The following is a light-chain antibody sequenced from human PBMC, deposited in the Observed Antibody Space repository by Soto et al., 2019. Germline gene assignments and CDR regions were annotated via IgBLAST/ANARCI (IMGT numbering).Light chain of an antibody. CDR3: QSYDSSLSGSV. Sequence: QSVLTQPPSVSGAPGQRVTISCTGRSSNIGTGYDVHWYQQLPGTAPKLLIYGKSNRPSGVPDRFSGSKSGTSASLAITGLQAEDEADYYCQSYDSSLSGSVVGGWTQLTVL. V-gene: IGLV1-40*01. CDR2: GKS. J-gene: IGLJ2*01. CDR1: SSNIGTGYD.